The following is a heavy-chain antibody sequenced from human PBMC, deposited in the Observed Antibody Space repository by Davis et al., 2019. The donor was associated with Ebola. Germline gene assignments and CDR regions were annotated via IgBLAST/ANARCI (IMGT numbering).Heavy chain of an antibody. J-gene: IGHJ6*02. CDR1: GGSISSSSYY. CDR2: IYYSGST. Sequence: SETLSLTCTVSGGSISSSSYYWGWIRQPPGKGLEWIGSIYYSGSTNYNPSLKSRVTISVDTSKNQFSLKLSSVTAADTAVYYCARGDTVFGVVIPYYYYGMDVWGQGTTVTVSS. CDR3: ARGDTVFGVVIPYYYYGMDV. V-gene: IGHV4-39*07. D-gene: IGHD3-3*01.